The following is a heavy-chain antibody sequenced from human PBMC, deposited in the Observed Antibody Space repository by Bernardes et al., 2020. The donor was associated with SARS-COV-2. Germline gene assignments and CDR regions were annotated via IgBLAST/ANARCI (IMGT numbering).Heavy chain of an antibody. CDR2: ISWNSGSI. D-gene: IGHD6-19*01. CDR3: AKDYETGELGIAVEGYCGH. V-gene: IGHV3-9*01. Sequence: GGSLRLSCAASRFTFDDFAMHWVRHSPGKGLDWVSGISWNSGSIGYAASVKGRFTISRDNAKNSLYLQMNSLRPDDTALYYCAKDYETGELGIAVEGYCGHWGQGSLVTVAS. J-gene: IGHJ4*02. CDR1: RFTFDDFA.